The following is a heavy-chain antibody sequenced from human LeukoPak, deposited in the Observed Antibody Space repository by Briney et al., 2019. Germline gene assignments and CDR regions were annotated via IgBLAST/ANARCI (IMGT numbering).Heavy chain of an antibody. D-gene: IGHD3-22*01. Sequence: SVKVSCKASGGTFSSHAISWVRQAPGQGLEWMGGIIPIFGTANYAQKFQGRVTITADESTSTAYMELSSLRSEDTAVCYCARDPYDSREDAFDIWGQGTMVTVSS. V-gene: IGHV1-69*01. CDR2: IIPIFGTA. CDR1: GGTFSSHA. CDR3: ARDPYDSREDAFDI. J-gene: IGHJ3*02.